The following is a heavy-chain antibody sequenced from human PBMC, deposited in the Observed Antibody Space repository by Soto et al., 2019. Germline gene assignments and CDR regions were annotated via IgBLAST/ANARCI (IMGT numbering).Heavy chain of an antibody. Sequence: QVQLVESGGGVVQPGSSLRLSCAASGFTFSRHGIHWVRQSPGKGLEWVSFISYDGGKTDYVDSVRGRFTISRDNSNNILYLQMRSLRAEDTAVYFCAREVRANLNDFGDYEWFDPWGQGTLVTVSS. V-gene: IGHV3-30*03. CDR3: AREVRANLNDFGDYEWFDP. CDR1: GFTFSRHG. CDR2: ISYDGGKT. D-gene: IGHD4-17*01. J-gene: IGHJ5*02.